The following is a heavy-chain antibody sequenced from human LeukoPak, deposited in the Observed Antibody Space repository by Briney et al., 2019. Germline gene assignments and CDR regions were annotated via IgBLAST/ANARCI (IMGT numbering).Heavy chain of an antibody. CDR3: ARDGAAADSVYFDY. CDR1: GYTFTGYY. J-gene: IGHJ4*02. CDR2: INPNSGGT. V-gene: IGHV1-2*02. D-gene: IGHD6-13*01. Sequence: ASVKVSCKASGYTFTGYYMHWVRQAPGQGLEWMGWINPNSGGTNYAQKFQGRVTMTRDTSISTAYMELSRLRSDDTAVYYCARDGAAADSVYFDYWGQGILVTVSS.